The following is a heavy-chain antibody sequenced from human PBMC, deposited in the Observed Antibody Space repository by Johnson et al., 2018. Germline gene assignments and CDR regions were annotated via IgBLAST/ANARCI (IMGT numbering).Heavy chain of an antibody. CDR2: IIPLFGTT. CDR3: AKDPHYCSSTSCDTRVDYYYGMDV. D-gene: IGHD2-2*02. V-gene: IGHV1-69*01. Sequence: QVQLVQSGAEVKKPGSSXKVSCKVSGGTLSSYAISWVRQAPGQGLEWLGGIIPLFGTTNYAQKFQGRVTSTADESTSTAYMEMSSLRSEDTAVYYCAKDPHYCSSTSCDTRVDYYYGMDVWGQGTTVTVSS. CDR1: GGTLSSYA. J-gene: IGHJ6*02.